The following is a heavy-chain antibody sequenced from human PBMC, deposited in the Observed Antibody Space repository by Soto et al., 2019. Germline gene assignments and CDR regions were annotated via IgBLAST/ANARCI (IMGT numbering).Heavy chain of an antibody. D-gene: IGHD6-13*01. CDR2: IYPGDSDT. J-gene: IGHJ4*02. Sequence: GESLKIACKGSGYSFTSYWIGWVRQMPGKGLEWMGIIYPGDSDTRYSPSFQGQVTVSADKSISTAYLQWGSLKASDTAMYYCARPSVAGTLDYFDYWGQGTLVTVSS. CDR1: GYSFTSYW. CDR3: ARPSVAGTLDYFDY. V-gene: IGHV5-51*01.